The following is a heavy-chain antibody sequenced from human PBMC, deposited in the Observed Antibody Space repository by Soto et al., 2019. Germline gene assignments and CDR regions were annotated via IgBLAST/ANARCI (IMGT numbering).Heavy chain of an antibody. CDR3: ARIGDSSGWYQL. V-gene: IGHV2-26*01. Sequence: QVTLKESGPVLVKPTETLTLTCTVSGFSLSNARMGVSWIRQPPGKALEWLAHIFSNDEKSYSTSLKSRLTISKDPSKSQVVLNMNNMDPVDTASYYFARIGDSSGWYQLWGQGTLVTVSS. CDR1: GFSLSNARMG. CDR2: IFSNDEK. J-gene: IGHJ4*02. D-gene: IGHD6-19*01.